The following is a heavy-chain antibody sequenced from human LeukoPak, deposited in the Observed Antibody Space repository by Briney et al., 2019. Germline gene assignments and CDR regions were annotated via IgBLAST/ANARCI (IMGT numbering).Heavy chain of an antibody. CDR1: GFTFSSHW. D-gene: IGHD6-13*01. V-gene: IGHV3-7*01. CDR3: ARERQQLRYFDY. CDR2: IKQDGSEI. Sequence: GGSRRLSCGGSGFTFSSHWMTWVRQAPGEGLEFVANIKQDGSEINYEDSVRGRFTVSRDNAKNSVYLQMNSLRAEDTALYYCARERQQLRYFDYWGQGTLVTVSS. J-gene: IGHJ4*02.